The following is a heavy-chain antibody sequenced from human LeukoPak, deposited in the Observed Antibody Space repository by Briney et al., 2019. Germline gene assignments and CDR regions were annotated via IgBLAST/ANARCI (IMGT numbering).Heavy chain of an antibody. V-gene: IGHV1-2*06. D-gene: IGHD1-26*01. J-gene: IGHJ4*02. Sequence: ASVKVSCKASGYTFTAYYMHWVRQAPGQGLEWMGRINPNSGGTNYAQKFQGRVTMTRDTSITTAYMELNSLRSDDTAVYYCASLTATNIEFDYWGQGTLVTVSS. CDR3: ASLTATNIEFDY. CDR2: INPNSGGT. CDR1: GYTFTAYY.